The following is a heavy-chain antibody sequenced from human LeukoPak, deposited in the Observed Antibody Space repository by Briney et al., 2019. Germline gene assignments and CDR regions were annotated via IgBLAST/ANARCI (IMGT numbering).Heavy chain of an antibody. J-gene: IGHJ3*02. CDR2: ISTSSSTI. CDR1: GFTFNYY. D-gene: IGHD3-10*01. CDR3: ARDSRGAFDI. V-gene: IGHV3-11*01. Sequence: PGGSLRLSCAASGFTFNYYISWIRQAPGKGLEWLSYISTSSSTIYYADSMKGRFTISRDNAKNSLYLQMNSLRAEDTAVYYCARDSRGAFDIWGQGTMVTVS.